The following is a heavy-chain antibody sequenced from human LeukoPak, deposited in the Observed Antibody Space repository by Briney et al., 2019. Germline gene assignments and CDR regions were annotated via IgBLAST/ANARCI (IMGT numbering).Heavy chain of an antibody. D-gene: IGHD2-8*01. J-gene: IGHJ4*02. Sequence: GASVKVSCKASGYTFTGYYMHRVRQAPGQGLEWMGWINPNSGGTNYAQKFQGRVTMTRDTSISTAYMELSRLRSDDTAVYYCARVGLRNCTNGVCYDYYFDYWGQGTLVTVSS. CDR2: INPNSGGT. CDR3: ARVGLRNCTNGVCYDYYFDY. V-gene: IGHV1-2*02. CDR1: GYTFTGYY.